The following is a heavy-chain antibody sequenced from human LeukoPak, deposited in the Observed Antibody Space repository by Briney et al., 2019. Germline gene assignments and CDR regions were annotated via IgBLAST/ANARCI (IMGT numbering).Heavy chain of an antibody. CDR2: INPSGGST. D-gene: IGHD3/OR15-3a*01. J-gene: IGHJ4*02. V-gene: IGHV1-46*01. CDR1: GYTFTNYY. Sequence: GASVKLSCKASGYTFTNYYMHWVRQAPGQGLEWMGIINPSGGSTIYAQKFQGRVTMTTDTSTSTAYMELRSLTSDDTAVYYCARGRGRGTTYYSFAYWGQGTLVTVSS. CDR3: ARGRGRGTTYYSFAY.